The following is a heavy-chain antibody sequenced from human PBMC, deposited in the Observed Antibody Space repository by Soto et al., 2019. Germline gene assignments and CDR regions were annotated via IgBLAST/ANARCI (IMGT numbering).Heavy chain of an antibody. V-gene: IGHV2-5*01. CDR2: IYWNDEI. Sequence: SGPTLVNPTQTLTLTCSFTGFSLSSSGAGVGWFRQSPGKALEWLALIYWNDEIRYSPSLASRLTITKDTSKDQVVLTLTNLGPVDTATYYCSHLDLRGFSEYPHGWNGLGQGTTVNFSS. CDR3: SHLDLRGFSEYPHGWNG. CDR1: GFSLSSSGAG. D-gene: IGHD2-15*01. J-gene: IGHJ6*02.